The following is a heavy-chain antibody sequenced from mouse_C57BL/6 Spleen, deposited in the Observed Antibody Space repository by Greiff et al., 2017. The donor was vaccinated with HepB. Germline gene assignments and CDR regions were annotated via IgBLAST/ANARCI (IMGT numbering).Heavy chain of an antibody. J-gene: IGHJ3*01. V-gene: IGHV1-85*01. D-gene: IGHD1-1*01. Sequence: QVQLKQSGPELVKPGASVKLSCKASGYTFTSYDINWVKQRPGQGLEWIGWIYPRDGSTKYNEKFKGKATLTVDTSSSTAYMELHSLTSEDSAVYFCAREGYYYGSSYPFAYWGQGTLVTVSA. CDR3: AREGYYYGSSYPFAY. CDR2: IYPRDGST. CDR1: GYTFTSYD.